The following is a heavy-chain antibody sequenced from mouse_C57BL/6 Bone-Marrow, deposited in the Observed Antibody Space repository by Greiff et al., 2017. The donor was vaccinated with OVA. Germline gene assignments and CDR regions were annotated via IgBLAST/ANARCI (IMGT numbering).Heavy chain of an antibody. Sequence: QVHVKQPGAELVKPGASVKLSCKASGYTFTSYWMHWVKQRPGQGLEWIGMIHPNSGSTNYNEKFKSKATLTVDKSSSTAYMQLSSLTSEDSAVYYCAREGPYDYGWYFDVWGTGTTVTVSS. CDR1: GYTFTSYW. D-gene: IGHD2-4*01. CDR3: AREGPYDYGWYFDV. J-gene: IGHJ1*03. CDR2: IHPNSGST. V-gene: IGHV1-64*01.